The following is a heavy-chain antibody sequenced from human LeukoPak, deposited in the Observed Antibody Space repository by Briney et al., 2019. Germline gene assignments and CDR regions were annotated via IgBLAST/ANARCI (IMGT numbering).Heavy chain of an antibody. J-gene: IGHJ3*02. CDR1: GGSISSYY. D-gene: IGHD3-10*01. V-gene: IGHV4-59*01. CDR2: IYYSGST. CDR3: GSTNYNPSLKSRVTISIDTSKNQFSLKLSSVTAADTAVYYCGRTLGGDYMGEFVAFDI. Sequence: SETLSLTCTVSGGSISSYYWSWVRQPPGKGLEWIGYIYYSGSTNYNASLKSRVTISVETSKNKSSLKLSSVTAAEKTGYYGGSTNYNPSLKSRVTISIDTSKNQFSLKLSSVTAADTAVYYCGRTLGGDYMGEFVAFDIWGQGTMVTGSS.